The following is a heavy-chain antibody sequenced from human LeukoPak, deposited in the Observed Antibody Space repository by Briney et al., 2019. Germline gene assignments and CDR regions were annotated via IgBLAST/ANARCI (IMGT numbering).Heavy chain of an antibody. D-gene: IGHD3-16*02. CDR3: AKDQEYDYVWGSYHY. Sequence: PGGSLRLSCAASGFTFSNAWMSWVRQAPGKGLEWVSAISGSGGSTYYADSVKGRFTISRDNSKNTLYLQMNSLRAEDTAVYYCAKDQEYDYVWGSYHYWGQGTLVTVSS. CDR2: ISGSGGST. CDR1: GFTFSNAW. V-gene: IGHV3-23*01. J-gene: IGHJ4*02.